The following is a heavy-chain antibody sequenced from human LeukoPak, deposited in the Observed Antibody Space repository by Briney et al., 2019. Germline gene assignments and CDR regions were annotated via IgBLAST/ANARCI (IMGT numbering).Heavy chain of an antibody. V-gene: IGHV4-61*02. J-gene: IGHJ4*02. Sequence: PSETLSLTCTVSGGSFSRVGYFWSWIRQPAGKGLEWIGRIYTNGDTNYNPSLKSRVTMSVDTSTNQFSLRLSSVTDADTAVYYCARERRDDFVSFDYWGQGTLVSVSS. CDR3: ARERRDDFVSFDY. CDR2: IYTNGDT. D-gene: IGHD2-21*02. CDR1: GGSFSRVGYF.